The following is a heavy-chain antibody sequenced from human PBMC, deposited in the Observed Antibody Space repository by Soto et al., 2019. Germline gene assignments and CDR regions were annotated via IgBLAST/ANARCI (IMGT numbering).Heavy chain of an antibody. D-gene: IGHD3-3*01. V-gene: IGHV3-30-3*01. Sequence: QVQVVESGGGVVQPGRSLRLSCAASGFTFRDYAMHWVRQAPGKGLDWVAVILSDGGTKYYAESGKGRFTISRDNSKSTLYLQMSSLRGDDTAVYYCARGMLDFWNGPGGMEVWGQGTTVTVSS. CDR1: GFTFRDYA. CDR2: ILSDGGTK. CDR3: ARGMLDFWNGPGGMEV. J-gene: IGHJ6*02.